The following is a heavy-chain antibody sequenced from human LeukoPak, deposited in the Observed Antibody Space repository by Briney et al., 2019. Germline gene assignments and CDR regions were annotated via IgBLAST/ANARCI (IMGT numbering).Heavy chain of an antibody. Sequence: GGSLRLSCAASRFTFSTYGMNWVRQTPGKGLEWVSAISGSGNRTYHADSVMGRFTISRDNSKNMLYLQMNSLRAEDTAVYYCARYYSSSWYDFDYWGQGTLVTVSS. CDR2: ISGSGNRT. V-gene: IGHV3-23*01. CDR3: ARYYSSSWYDFDY. D-gene: IGHD6-13*01. J-gene: IGHJ4*02. CDR1: RFTFSTYG.